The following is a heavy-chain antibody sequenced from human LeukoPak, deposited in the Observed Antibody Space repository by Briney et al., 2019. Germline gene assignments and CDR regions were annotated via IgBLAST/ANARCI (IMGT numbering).Heavy chain of an antibody. V-gene: IGHV4-59*01. CDR1: GGSFSGYY. CDR3: VRDSGTYVHI. D-gene: IGHD1-26*01. Sequence: NPSETLSLTCAVYGGSFSGYYWSWIRQPPGKGLEWIGYIYYSGTTNYNPSLKSRVTISIDTSKNQFSLKLSSVTAADTAVYYCVRDSGTYVHIWGQGTMVTVSS. CDR2: IYYSGTT. J-gene: IGHJ3*02.